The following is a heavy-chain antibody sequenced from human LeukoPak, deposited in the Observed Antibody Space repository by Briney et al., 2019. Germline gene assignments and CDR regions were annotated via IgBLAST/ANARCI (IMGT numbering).Heavy chain of an antibody. CDR3: AKDVMHYGSGRPFYMDV. Sequence: GGSLTLSCAASGFTFNTYGMHWVRQSPGKGLEWVTFTRYNGNDNYYAEFVKGRFTISRDNSKNTLYLQMNSLRAEDTAIYYCAKDVMHYGSGRPFYMDVWGKGTTVTISS. CDR2: TRYNGNDN. V-gene: IGHV3-30*02. CDR1: GFTFNTYG. D-gene: IGHD3-10*01. J-gene: IGHJ6*03.